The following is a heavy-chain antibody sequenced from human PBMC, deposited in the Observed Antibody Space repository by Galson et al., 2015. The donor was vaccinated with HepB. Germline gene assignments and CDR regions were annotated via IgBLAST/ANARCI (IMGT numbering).Heavy chain of an antibody. Sequence: SLRLSCAASGFSFNDYAIHWVRQAPGKGLEWVAIVSYDGTNKYYADSVKGRFTISRDNSKKTLHLEMDSLRVEGTAMYYCARGESIAVTNTLGAPDSWGQGTLVSVSS. J-gene: IGHJ4*02. D-gene: IGHD6-19*01. CDR2: VSYDGTNK. CDR1: GFSFNDYA. CDR3: ARGESIAVTNTLGAPDS. V-gene: IGHV3-30*04.